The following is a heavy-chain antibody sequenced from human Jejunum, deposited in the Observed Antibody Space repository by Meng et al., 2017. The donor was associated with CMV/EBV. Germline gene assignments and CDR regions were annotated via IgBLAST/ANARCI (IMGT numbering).Heavy chain of an antibody. CDR2: IYHSGGT. D-gene: IGHD3-10*01. J-gene: IGHJ5*02. CDR1: SIYY. V-gene: IGHV4-38-2*02. Sequence: SIYYWAWIRQPPGKGLEWIGSIYHSGGTYYNPSLQSRVTISVDTSKNQFSLRLTSVTAADTAVYYFARDLGYYYGSGSYYNWFDPWGQGTLVTVSS. CDR3: ARDLGYYYGSGSYYNWFDP.